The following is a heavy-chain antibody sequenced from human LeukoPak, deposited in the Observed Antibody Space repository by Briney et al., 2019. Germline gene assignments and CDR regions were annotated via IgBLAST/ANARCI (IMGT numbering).Heavy chain of an antibody. J-gene: IGHJ4*02. CDR3: AKGRTYYYGSGSLTNFMWYFDY. CDR2: ISGSGGST. CDR1: GFTFSSYA. V-gene: IGHV3-23*01. Sequence: GGSLRLFCAASGFTFSSYAMSWARQAPGKGLEWVSAISGSGGSTYYADSVKGRFTISRDNSKNTLYLQMNSLRAEDTAVYYCAKGRTYYYGSGSLTNFMWYFDYWGQGTLVTVSS. D-gene: IGHD3-10*01.